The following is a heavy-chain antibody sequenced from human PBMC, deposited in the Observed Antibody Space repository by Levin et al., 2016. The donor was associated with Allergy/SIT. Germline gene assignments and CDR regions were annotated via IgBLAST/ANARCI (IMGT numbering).Heavy chain of an antibody. CDR1: GYTFSNYG. V-gene: IGHV1-18*01. D-gene: IGHD3-22*01. J-gene: IGHJ4*02. CDR3: ARLGGYSDDSLDY. CDR2: ITAYSGNA. Sequence: ASVKVSCKASGYTFSNYGISWVRQAPGQGLEWMGWITAYSGNANYAQKFQGRVSMITDTSTGTAYMELRSLRSDDTAVYYCARLGGYSDDSLDYWGQGSLVSVSS.